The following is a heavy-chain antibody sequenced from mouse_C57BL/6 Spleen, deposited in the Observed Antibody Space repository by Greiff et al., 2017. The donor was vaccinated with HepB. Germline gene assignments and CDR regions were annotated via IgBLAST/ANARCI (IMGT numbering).Heavy chain of an antibody. CDR1: GFTFSSYG. CDR2: ISSGGSYT. Sequence: EVKLVESGGDLVKPGGSLKLSCAASGFTFSSYGMSWVRQTPDKRLEWVATISSGGSYTYYPDSVKGRFTISRDNAKNTLYLQMSSLKSEDTAMYYGANLYDYWFAYWGQGTLVTVSA. J-gene: IGHJ3*01. CDR3: ANLYDYWFAY. V-gene: IGHV5-6*02. D-gene: IGHD2-4*01.